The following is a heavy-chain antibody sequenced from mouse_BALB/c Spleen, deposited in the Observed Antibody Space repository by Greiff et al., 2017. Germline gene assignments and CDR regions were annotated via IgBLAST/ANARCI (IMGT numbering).Heavy chain of an antibody. CDR3: ARGRSTMMTGYFDV. CDR1: GFSLTSYG. D-gene: IGHD2-13*01. J-gene: IGHJ1*01. Sequence: VMLVESGPGLVAPSQSLSITCTVSGFSLTSYGVHWVRQPPGKGLEWLGVIWAGGSTNYNSALMSRLSISKDNSKSQVFLKMNSLQTDDTAMYYCARGRSTMMTGYFDVWGAGTTVTVSS. V-gene: IGHV2-9*02. CDR2: IWAGGST.